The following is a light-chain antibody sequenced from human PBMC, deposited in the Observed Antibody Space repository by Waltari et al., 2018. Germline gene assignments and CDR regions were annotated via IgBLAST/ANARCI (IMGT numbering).Light chain of an antibody. Sequence: DIQMTQSPSTLSASVGDRVTIICRASKSISSWLAWYQQKPGQAPKVLIYKASSLARGVPSLFCGIGSRTEITLTISSLQPDDFASYYCQQYDSYPWTFGQGTKVEIK. V-gene: IGKV1-5*03. CDR1: KSISSW. CDR2: KAS. CDR3: QQYDSYPWT. J-gene: IGKJ1*01.